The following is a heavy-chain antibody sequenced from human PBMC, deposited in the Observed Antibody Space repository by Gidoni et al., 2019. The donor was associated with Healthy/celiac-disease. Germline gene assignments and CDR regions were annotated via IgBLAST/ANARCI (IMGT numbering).Heavy chain of an antibody. CDR1: GFSPSNARRG. Sequence: QVTLKESGPVLVKPTETLTLTCTVSGFSPSNARRGVSWSRQPPGKALEWLAHIFSNDEKAYSTSRKSRLTISKDTSKSQVVLTMTNMDPVDTATYYCARITEKGDDSPIDYWGQGTLVTVSS. CDR2: IFSNDEK. V-gene: IGHV2-26*01. D-gene: IGHD3-16*01. J-gene: IGHJ4*02. CDR3: ARITEKGDDSPIDY.